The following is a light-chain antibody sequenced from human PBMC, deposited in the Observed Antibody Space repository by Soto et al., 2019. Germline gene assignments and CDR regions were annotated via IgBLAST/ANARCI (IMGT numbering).Light chain of an antibody. Sequence: DIQMTQSPSILSASIGDRVNISCRASQKINTWLAWYQHKPGKAPKLLISKVSTLESGVPSRFSGSGSGTEFTLTISTLQPEDYATYYCQQYNYYWTFGQGTKAEV. CDR1: QKINTW. CDR2: KVS. J-gene: IGKJ1*01. V-gene: IGKV1-5*03. CDR3: QQYNYYWT.